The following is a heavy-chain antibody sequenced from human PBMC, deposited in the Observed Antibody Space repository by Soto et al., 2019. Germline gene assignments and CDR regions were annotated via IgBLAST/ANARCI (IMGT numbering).Heavy chain of an antibody. V-gene: IGHV3-30*18. Sequence: HPGGSLRLSCAASGFTFSSYGMHWVRQAPGKGLEWVAVISYDGSNKYYADSVKGRFTISRDNSKNTLYLQMNSLRAEDTAVYYCAKGAARNWYYYYYGMDVWGQGTTVTVSS. J-gene: IGHJ6*02. CDR3: AKGAARNWYYYYYGMDV. CDR1: GFTFSSYG. CDR2: ISYDGSNK. D-gene: IGHD6-6*01.